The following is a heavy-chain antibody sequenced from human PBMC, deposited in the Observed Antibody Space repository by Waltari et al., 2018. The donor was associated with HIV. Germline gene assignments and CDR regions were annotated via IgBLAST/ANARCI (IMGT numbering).Heavy chain of an antibody. CDR2: IYYSGST. J-gene: IGHJ6*02. CDR3: AREPNRGHSSPPRGMDV. CDR1: GGSVSSGSYY. D-gene: IGHD6-13*01. Sequence: QVQLQESGPGLVKPSETLSLTCTVSGGSVSSGSYYWSWIRQPPGKGLEWIGYIYYSGSTNYNPSLKSRVTISVDTSKNQFSLKLSSVTAADTAVYYCAREPNRGHSSPPRGMDVWGQGTTVTVSS. V-gene: IGHV4-61*01.